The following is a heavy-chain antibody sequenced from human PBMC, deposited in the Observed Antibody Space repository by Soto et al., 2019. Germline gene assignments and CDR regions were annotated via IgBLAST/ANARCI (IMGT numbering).Heavy chain of an antibody. Sequence: EVQLLESGGGFIHPGGSLRLSCAASGFSFSSFAMNWVRQAPGKGLEWVSIISGSADSTFYADSVKGRFTISRDNSKSTLYLQINSLRAEDTAVYYCAKTRGAMMYAISVYGMDVWGQGTTVTVSS. CDR2: ISGSADST. D-gene: IGHD2-8*01. V-gene: IGHV3-23*01. J-gene: IGHJ6*02. CDR1: GFSFSSFA. CDR3: AKTRGAMMYAISVYGMDV.